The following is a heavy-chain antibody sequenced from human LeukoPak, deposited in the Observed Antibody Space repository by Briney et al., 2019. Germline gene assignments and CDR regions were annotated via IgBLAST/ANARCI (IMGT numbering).Heavy chain of an antibody. J-gene: IGHJ4*02. V-gene: IGHV3-53*01. D-gene: IGHD3-22*01. CDR2: IYSGGST. CDR1: GFTVSSNY. CDR3: ARDSVTYYYDSSGYYRSYYFDY. Sequence: GGSLRLSCAASGFTVSSNYMSWVRQAPGKGLEWVSVIYSGGSTYYADSVKGRFTISRDNSKNTLYLQMNSLRAEDTAVYYCARDSVTYYYDSSGYYRSYYFDYWGQGTLVTVSS.